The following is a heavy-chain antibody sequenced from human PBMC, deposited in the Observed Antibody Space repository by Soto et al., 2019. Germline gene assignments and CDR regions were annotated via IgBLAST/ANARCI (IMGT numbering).Heavy chain of an antibody. D-gene: IGHD4-17*01. J-gene: IGHJ4*02. V-gene: IGHV3-23*01. Sequence: PGGSLRLSCAASRFTFSSDAMSGVRQAPGKGLEWVSAISGSGGSTYYADSVKGRFTISRDNSKNTLYLQMNSLRAEDTAVYYCAKPRDYGDYYFDYWGQGTLVTVSS. CDR2: ISGSGGST. CDR1: RFTFSSDA. CDR3: AKPRDYGDYYFDY.